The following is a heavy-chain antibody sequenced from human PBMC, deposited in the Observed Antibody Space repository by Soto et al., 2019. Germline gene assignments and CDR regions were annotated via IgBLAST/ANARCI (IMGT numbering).Heavy chain of an antibody. Sequence: GGSLRLSCAASGFTFSSYGMHWVRQAPGKGLEWVAVIWYDGSNKYYADSVKGRFTISRDNSKNTLYLQMNSLRAEDTAVYYCARVGRGIVGATHIYYYYGMDVWGQGTTVTVSS. J-gene: IGHJ6*02. D-gene: IGHD1-26*01. CDR3: ARVGRGIVGATHIYYYYGMDV. CDR1: GFTFSSYG. CDR2: IWYDGSNK. V-gene: IGHV3-33*01.